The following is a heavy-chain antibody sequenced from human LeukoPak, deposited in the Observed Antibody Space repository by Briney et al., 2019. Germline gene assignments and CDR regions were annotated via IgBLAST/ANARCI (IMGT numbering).Heavy chain of an antibody. J-gene: IGHJ4*02. CDR1: GYTFTSYG. V-gene: IGHV1-18*01. CDR2: ISAYNGNT. CDR3: ARAGPTRFLEWLFENYFDY. Sequence: GASVKVSCKASGYTFTSYGISWVRQAPGQGLEWMGWISAYNGNTNYAQKLQGRVTMTTDTSTSTAYMELRSLRSDDTAVYYCARAGPTRFLEWLFENYFDYWGQGTLVTVSS. D-gene: IGHD3-3*01.